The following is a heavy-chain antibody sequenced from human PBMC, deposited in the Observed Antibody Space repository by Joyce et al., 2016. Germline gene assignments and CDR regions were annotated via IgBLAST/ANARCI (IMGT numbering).Heavy chain of an antibody. Sequence: EVQLLESGGALVQPGGSLRLSCAASGFTFESYAMTWLRQAPGKGLEWVSGIYGNGRDTFYADSVKGRFSISRDNSKNTLYLQMNSLRAEDTAVYYCARTPQGTGWCFDFWGQGTLATVSS. CDR2: IYGNGRDT. D-gene: IGHD6-19*01. J-gene: IGHJ4*02. V-gene: IGHV3-23*01. CDR1: GFTFESYA. CDR3: ARTPQGTGWCFDF.